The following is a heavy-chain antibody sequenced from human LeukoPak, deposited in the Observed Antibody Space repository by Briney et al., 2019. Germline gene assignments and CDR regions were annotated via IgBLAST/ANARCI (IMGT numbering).Heavy chain of an antibody. V-gene: IGHV3-23*01. J-gene: IGHJ4*02. CDR1: GFSFSSHV. CDR2: ISGSGGDT. CDR3: ARDGDHSEVAYFDY. D-gene: IGHD4-11*01. Sequence: GGSLRLSCAASGFSFSSHVMHWVRQAPGKGLEWVSGISGSGGDTYHADSVKGRFTISRDNAKNSLYLQINSLRVEDTAVYYCARDGDHSEVAYFDYWGEGTLVTVSS.